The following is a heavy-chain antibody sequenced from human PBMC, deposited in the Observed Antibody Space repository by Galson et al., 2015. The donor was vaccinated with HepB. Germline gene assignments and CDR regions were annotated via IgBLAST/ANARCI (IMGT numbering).Heavy chain of an antibody. V-gene: IGHV3-53*04. J-gene: IGHJ3*02. CDR2: IYSGGST. D-gene: IGHD6-13*01. CDR3: ARSRPTQAAAGTVLVGFDI. CDR1: GFTVSSNY. Sequence: SLRLPRAASGFTVSSNYMSRVRQAAGKGLEWFSVIYSGGSTYYADSVKGRFTISRHNYKNTLYLQMNSLIAEDTAVYYCARSRPTQAAAGTVLVGFDIWGQGTMVTVSS.